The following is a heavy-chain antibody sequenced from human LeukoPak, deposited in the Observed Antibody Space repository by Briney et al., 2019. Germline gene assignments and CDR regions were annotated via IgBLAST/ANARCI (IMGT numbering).Heavy chain of an antibody. CDR1: GGSISSSSYY. D-gene: IGHD3-22*01. Sequence: PSETPSLTCTVSGGSISSSSYYWGWIRQPPGKGLEWIGSIYYSGSTYYNPSLKSRVTISVDTSKNQFSLKLSSVTAADTAVYYCARPYYYDSRIDPWGQGTLVIVSS. CDR2: IYYSGST. V-gene: IGHV4-39*01. J-gene: IGHJ5*02. CDR3: ARPYYYDSRIDP.